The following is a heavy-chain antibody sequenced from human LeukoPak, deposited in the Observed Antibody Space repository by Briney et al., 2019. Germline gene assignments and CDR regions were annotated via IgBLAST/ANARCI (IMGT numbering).Heavy chain of an antibody. CDR1: GYTLTEVS. CDR2: FDPEDGET. V-gene: IGHV1-24*01. D-gene: IGHD1-26*01. Sequence: ASVKVSCKVSGYTLTEVSMHWVRQAPGKGLEWMGGFDPEDGETIYAQKFQGRVTITEDTSIHTAYMELSSLRSEDTAVYYCATTVVGATGTGYWGQGTLVTVSS. CDR3: ATTVVGATGTGY. J-gene: IGHJ4*02.